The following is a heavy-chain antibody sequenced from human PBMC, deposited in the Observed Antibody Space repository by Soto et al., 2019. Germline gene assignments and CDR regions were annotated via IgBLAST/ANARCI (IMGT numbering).Heavy chain of an antibody. Sequence: QLQLQASGSGLVKPSQTLSLTCAVSGGSISSGGYSWSWIRQPPGKGLEWIGYIYHSGSTYYTPSLKSRVTISVDRSKNQFSLKLSSVTAADTAVDYCARASTTVTTLDYWGQGTLVTVSS. V-gene: IGHV4-30-2*01. CDR3: ARASTTVTTLDY. D-gene: IGHD4-17*01. CDR1: GGSISSGGYS. J-gene: IGHJ4*02. CDR2: IYHSGST.